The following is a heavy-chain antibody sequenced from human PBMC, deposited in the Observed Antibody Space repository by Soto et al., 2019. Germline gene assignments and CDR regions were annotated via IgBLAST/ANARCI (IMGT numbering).Heavy chain of an antibody. CDR2: ISYDGSNK. CDR1: GFTFSSYG. V-gene: IGHV3-30*18. Sequence: PGGSLRLSCAASGFTFSSYGMHWVRQAPGKGLEWVAVISYDGSNKYYADSVKGRFTISRDNSKNTLYLQMNSLRAEDTAVYYCAKDLNPVAYSGWYTPGYWGQGTLVTVSS. D-gene: IGHD6-19*01. CDR3: AKDLNPVAYSGWYTPGY. J-gene: IGHJ4*02.